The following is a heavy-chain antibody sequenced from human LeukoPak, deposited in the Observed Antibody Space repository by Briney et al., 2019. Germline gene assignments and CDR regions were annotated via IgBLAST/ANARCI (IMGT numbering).Heavy chain of an antibody. Sequence: GESLKISCKVSGYIFTNYWIGWVRQMPGKGLEWMGIIYPGDSDTGFSPSFQGQVNISADKSINTAYLHWSSLKASDTASYYCAGADVYNYFDSWGQGTLVTVSS. D-gene: IGHD1-1*01. CDR2: IYPGDSDT. J-gene: IGHJ5*01. CDR3: AGADVYNYFDS. V-gene: IGHV5-51*01. CDR1: GYIFTNYW.